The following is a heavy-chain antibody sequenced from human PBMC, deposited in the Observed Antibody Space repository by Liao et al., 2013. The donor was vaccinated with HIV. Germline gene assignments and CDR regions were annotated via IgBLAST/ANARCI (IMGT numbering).Heavy chain of an antibody. V-gene: IGHV4-59*11. CDR3: ARCGDYRGSANGFDV. CDR1: GGSISGHY. J-gene: IGHJ3*01. CDR2: IYHSGKT. Sequence: QLQLQESGPGLLKPSETLSLSCTVSGGSISGHYWTWIRQSPGKGLEWIGFIYHSGKTNYNPSFARRVTISVDTSENQFSLKLSDVTAADTVVYYCARCGDYRGSANGFDVWGQGTKVTVSS. D-gene: IGHD4-17*01.